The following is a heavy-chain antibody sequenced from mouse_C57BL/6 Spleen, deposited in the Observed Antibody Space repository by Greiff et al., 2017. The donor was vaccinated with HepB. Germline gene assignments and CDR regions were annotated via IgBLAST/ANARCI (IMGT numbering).Heavy chain of an antibody. CDR2: IYPGSGNT. CDR1: GYTFTDYY. Sequence: QVQLQQSGAELVRPGASVKLSCKASGYTFTDYYINWVKQRPGQGLEWIARIYPGSGNTYYNEKFKGKATLTAEKSSSTAYMQLSSLTSEDSAVYFCARYSDDYERNYYFDYWGQGTTLTVSS. V-gene: IGHV1-76*01. D-gene: IGHD2-4*01. CDR3: ARYSDDYERNYYFDY. J-gene: IGHJ2*01.